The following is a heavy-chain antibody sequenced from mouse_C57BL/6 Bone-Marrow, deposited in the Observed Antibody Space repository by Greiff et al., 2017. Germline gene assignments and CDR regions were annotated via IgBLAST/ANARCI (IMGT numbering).Heavy chain of an antibody. D-gene: IGHD2-2*01. J-gene: IGHJ1*03. CDR2: INPGSGGT. CDR3: ARGGLRRRDWYFDV. Sequence: SGAELVRPGTSVKVSCKASGYAFTNYLIEWVKQRPGQGLEWIGVINPGSGGTNYNEKFKGKATLTADKSSSTAYMQLSSLTSEDSAVYFCARGGLRRRDWYFDVWGTGTTVTVSS. CDR1: GYAFTNYL. V-gene: IGHV1-54*01.